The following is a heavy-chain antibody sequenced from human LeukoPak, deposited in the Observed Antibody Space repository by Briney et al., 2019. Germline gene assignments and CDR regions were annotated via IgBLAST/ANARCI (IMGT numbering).Heavy chain of an antibody. V-gene: IGHV3-23*01. J-gene: IGHJ4*02. CDR1: GFTFSSYA. CDR3: AKAGGGRGYSYGEIDY. CDR2: ISGSGGST. D-gene: IGHD5-18*01. Sequence: GGSLRLSCAASGFTFSSYAMSWVRQAPGKGLEWVSAISGSGGSTYYADSVKGRFTISRDNSKNTLYLQMNSLRAEDTAVYYCAKAGGGRGYSYGEIDYWGQGTLVTVSS.